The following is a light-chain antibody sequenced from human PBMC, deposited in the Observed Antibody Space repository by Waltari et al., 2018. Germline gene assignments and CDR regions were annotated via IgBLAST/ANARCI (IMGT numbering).Light chain of an antibody. V-gene: IGKV1-12*01. CDR1: QGIGSS. Sequence: DIRMTQSPSSVAAFVGERVIITFRASQGIGSSLAWYQQKPGQVPSLLIYAGSTLQNGVPERFSGSGSGTEFTLTISSLQPEDSATYYCQHDKSLPVTFGPGTKVAIK. CDR3: QHDKSLPVT. J-gene: IGKJ3*01. CDR2: AGS.